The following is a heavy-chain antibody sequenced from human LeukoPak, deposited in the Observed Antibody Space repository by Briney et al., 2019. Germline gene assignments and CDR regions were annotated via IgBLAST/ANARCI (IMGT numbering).Heavy chain of an antibody. CDR3: ARDNGRNGFDI. CDR2: ISSDGSRI. V-gene: IGHV3-74*01. CDR1: GFTFSSFW. J-gene: IGHJ3*02. Sequence: PGGSLRLSCAAPGFTFSSFWMHWVRQAPGKGLVWVSRISSDGSRISYADSVKGRLTISRDDAKKTLDLQMNSLRAEDTAVYFCARDNGRNGFDIWGQGTMVTVYS.